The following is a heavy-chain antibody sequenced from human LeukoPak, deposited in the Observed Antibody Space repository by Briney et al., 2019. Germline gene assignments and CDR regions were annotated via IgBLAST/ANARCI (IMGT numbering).Heavy chain of an antibody. Sequence: PSETLSLTCTVSGGSITSNYWSWIRQPPGKGLEWIGYAYYNGRANYNPSLKSRVTISVDTSKNQFSLNLSSVTAADTAVYYCGREVSPSDHYYYYGVDVWGRGTTVTVSS. J-gene: IGHJ6*02. CDR3: GREVSPSDHYYYYGVDV. D-gene: IGHD5/OR15-5a*01. CDR1: GGSITSNY. CDR2: AYYNGRA. V-gene: IGHV4-59*01.